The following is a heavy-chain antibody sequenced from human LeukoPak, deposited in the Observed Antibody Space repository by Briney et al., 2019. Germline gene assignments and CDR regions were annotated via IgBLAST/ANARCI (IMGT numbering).Heavy chain of an antibody. D-gene: IGHD3-3*01. Sequence: PSETLSLTCTVSGGSISSYYWSWIRQPAGKGLEWIGRIYASGSTNYNPSLKSRVTMSVGTSKNQFSLKLSSVTAADTAVYYCARDRRFLEWYPSHWYFDLWGRGTLVTVSS. CDR2: IYASGST. V-gene: IGHV4-4*07. CDR3: ARDRRFLEWYPSHWYFDL. J-gene: IGHJ2*01. CDR1: GGSISSYY.